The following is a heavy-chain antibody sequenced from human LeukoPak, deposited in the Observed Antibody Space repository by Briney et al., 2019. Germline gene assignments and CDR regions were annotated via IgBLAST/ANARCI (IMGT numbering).Heavy chain of an antibody. J-gene: IGHJ6*02. Sequence: SETLSLTCTVSGGSISSYYWSWIRQPPGRGLEWIGYIYYSGTTNYNPSLKSRVTISVDTSKNQFSLKVSSVTAADTAVYYCARHTRGLGATINFYGMDVWGQGTTVTVSS. CDR3: ARHTRGLGATINFYGMDV. V-gene: IGHV4-59*08. CDR1: GGSISSYY. D-gene: IGHD1-26*01. CDR2: IYYSGTT.